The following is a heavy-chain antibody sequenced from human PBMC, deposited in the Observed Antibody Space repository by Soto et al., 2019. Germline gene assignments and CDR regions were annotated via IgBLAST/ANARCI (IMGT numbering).Heavy chain of an antibody. V-gene: IGHV3-74*01. D-gene: IGHD1-7*01. CDR2: INSDGSNI. CDR3: ARAGDWNYVQDF. CDR1: GFTFTHYR. Sequence: GGSLRLSCVASGFTFTHYRIHWVRQAPGKGLEWVARINSDGSNINYADSVKGRFTISRDNSKNTVFLQMHSLTDDDSALYFCARAGDWNYVQDFWGRGTLVTVSS. J-gene: IGHJ4*02.